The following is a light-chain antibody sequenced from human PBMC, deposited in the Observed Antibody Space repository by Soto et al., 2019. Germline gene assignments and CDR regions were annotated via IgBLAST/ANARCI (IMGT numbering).Light chain of an antibody. CDR3: CSYAGSSTLYV. CDR1: SSDVGSYNL. CDR2: EGN. J-gene: IGLJ1*01. V-gene: IGLV2-23*01. Sequence: QSALTQPASVSGSPGQSITISCTGTSSDVGSYNLVSWYQQHPGKAPKLMIYEGNKRPSGVSNRFSGSKSGNTASLTISGLQAEDGADYYCCSYAGSSTLYVFGTGTKLTVL.